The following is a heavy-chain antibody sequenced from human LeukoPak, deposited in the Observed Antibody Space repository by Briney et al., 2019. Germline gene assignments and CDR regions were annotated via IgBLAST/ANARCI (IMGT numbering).Heavy chain of an antibody. CDR1: GFTFSSYT. V-gene: IGHV3-21*01. Sequence: AGGSLRLSCAASGFTFSSYTMNWVRQAPGKGLEWVSSISSSSSYIYYADSVKGQLTISRDNAKNSLYLQMNSLRAEDTAVYYCTRDPTPRYGRGGSCYTHYGMDVWGQGTTVTVSS. CDR2: ISSSSSYI. D-gene: IGHD2-15*01. J-gene: IGHJ6*02. CDR3: TRDPTPRYGRGGSCYTHYGMDV.